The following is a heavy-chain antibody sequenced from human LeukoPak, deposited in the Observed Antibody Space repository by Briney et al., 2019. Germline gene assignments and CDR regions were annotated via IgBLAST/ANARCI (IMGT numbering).Heavy chain of an antibody. D-gene: IGHD6-13*01. Sequence: PGGSLRLSCAASGFTFSSYEMNRVRQAPGKGLEWVSYISSSGSTIYYADPVEGRFTISRDNAKNSLYLQMNSLRAEDTAVYYCARDYSSWQYYFDYWGQGTLVTVSS. CDR1: GFTFSSYE. V-gene: IGHV3-48*03. CDR2: ISSSGSTI. J-gene: IGHJ4*02. CDR3: ARDYSSWQYYFDY.